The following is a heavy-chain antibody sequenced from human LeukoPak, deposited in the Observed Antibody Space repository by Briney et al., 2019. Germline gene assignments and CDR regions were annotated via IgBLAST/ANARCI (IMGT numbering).Heavy chain of an antibody. V-gene: IGHV3-9*01. Sequence: PGGPPRLSCAASGFTLDDYAMHWVRQAPGKGLEWVSGISWNSGSIGCADSVKGRFTISRDNAKNSLYLQMNSLRAEDTALYYCAKDTYGSGSYLSYWGQGTLVTVSS. J-gene: IGHJ4*02. CDR1: GFTLDDYA. CDR2: ISWNSGSI. CDR3: AKDTYGSGSYLSY. D-gene: IGHD3-10*01.